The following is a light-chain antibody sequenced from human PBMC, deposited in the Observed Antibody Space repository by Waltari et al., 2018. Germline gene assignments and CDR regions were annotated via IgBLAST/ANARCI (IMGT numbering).Light chain of an antibody. J-gene: IGKJ2*01. Sequence: DIVMTQSPDSLAVSLGERATIHCTSSQGVLYSTNKKNYIAWYQQKPRQPPKLLIYWTSTRESGVPGRFSGSGSGTDFTLTISGLQAQDVAVYYCQQYYSTPYTFGQGTKLELK. CDR2: WTS. V-gene: IGKV4-1*01. CDR1: QGVLYSTNKKNY. CDR3: QQYYSTPYT.